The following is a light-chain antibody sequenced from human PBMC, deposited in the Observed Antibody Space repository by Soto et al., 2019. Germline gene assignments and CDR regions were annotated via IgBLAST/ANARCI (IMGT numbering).Light chain of an antibody. Sequence: QSDLTPPASVSWSPGQSIAIACTGTSSDIGGYYYVSWYQHHPGKAPKLLIYQVTNRPSRVSNRFSGSKSGNTASLTISGLQADDEADYYCTSYSSSDIFYVFGTGTKV. CDR2: QVT. CDR1: SSDIGGYYY. V-gene: IGLV2-14*01. CDR3: TSYSSSDIFYV. J-gene: IGLJ1*01.